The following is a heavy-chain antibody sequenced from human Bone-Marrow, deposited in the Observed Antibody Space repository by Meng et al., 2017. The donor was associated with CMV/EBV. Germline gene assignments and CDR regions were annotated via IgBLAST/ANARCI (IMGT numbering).Heavy chain of an antibody. CDR3: ARETGAAGLLDP. V-gene: IGHV1-69*05. CDR1: GGTSSSYA. D-gene: IGHD6-13*01. Sequence: SVKVSCKASGGTSSSYAISWVRQAPGQGLEWMGGIIPIFGTANYAQKFQGRVTITTDESTSTAYMELSSLRSEDTAVYYCARETGAAGLLDPWGQGTLVTVSS. J-gene: IGHJ5*02. CDR2: IIPIFGTA.